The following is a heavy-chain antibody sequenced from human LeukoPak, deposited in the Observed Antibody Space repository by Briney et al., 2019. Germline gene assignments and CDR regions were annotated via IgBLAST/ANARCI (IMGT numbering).Heavy chain of an antibody. CDR3: ARGGFCSGTSCSPSAPSPYYYYGMDV. J-gene: IGHJ6*02. CDR2: ITSSSSYT. CDR1: GFTFSDYY. Sequence: GGSLRLSCAASGFTFSDYYMSWIRQAPGKGLEWVSYITSSSSYTNSSDSVKGRFTISRDNAKKSLYLQMNSLRAEDTAVYYCARGGFCSGTSCSPSAPSPYYYYGMDVWGQGTTVTVSS. V-gene: IGHV3-11*06. D-gene: IGHD2-2*01.